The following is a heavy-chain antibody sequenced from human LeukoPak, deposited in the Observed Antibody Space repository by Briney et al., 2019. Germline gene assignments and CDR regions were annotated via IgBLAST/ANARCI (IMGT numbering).Heavy chain of an antibody. D-gene: IGHD6-13*01. J-gene: IGHJ4*02. V-gene: IGHV4-34*01. CDR3: ARGRQLYFDY. CDR1: GGSFSGYY. Sequence: SETLSLTCAVYGGSFSGYYWSWIRQPPGKGLEWTGEINHSGSTNYNPSLKSRVTISVDTSKNQFSLKLSSVTAADTAVYYCARGRQLYFDYWGQGTLVTVSS. CDR2: INHSGST.